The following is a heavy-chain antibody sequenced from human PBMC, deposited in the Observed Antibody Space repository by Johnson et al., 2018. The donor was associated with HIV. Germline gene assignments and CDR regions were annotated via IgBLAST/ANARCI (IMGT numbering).Heavy chain of an antibody. CDR3: AKGGGEVVAKDAFDI. CDR2: ISCNGSNK. Sequence: QMQLVESGGGLVKPGGSLRLSCAASGFTFSSYDMHWVRQAPGKGLEWVAYISCNGSNKYYADSVKGRFTISRDNSKNTLYLQMNSLRPEGTAVYDCAKGGGEVVAKDAFDIWGQGTMVTVSS. CDR1: GFTFSSYD. D-gene: IGHD3-22*01. V-gene: IGHV3-30*05. J-gene: IGHJ3*02.